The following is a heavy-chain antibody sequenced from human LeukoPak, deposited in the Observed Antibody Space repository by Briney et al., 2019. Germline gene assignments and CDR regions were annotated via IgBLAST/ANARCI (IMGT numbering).Heavy chain of an antibody. CDR2: IYYSGST. Sequence: MPSETLSLTCTVSGGSISSSSYHWGWIRQPPGKGLEWIGSIYYSGSTYYNPSLKSRVTISVDTSKNQFSLKLSSVTAADTAVYYCASYYYDSSGYYYNLYYGMDVWGQGTTVTVSS. V-gene: IGHV4-39*01. CDR3: ASYYYDSSGYYYNLYYGMDV. J-gene: IGHJ6*02. CDR1: GGSISSSSYH. D-gene: IGHD3-22*01.